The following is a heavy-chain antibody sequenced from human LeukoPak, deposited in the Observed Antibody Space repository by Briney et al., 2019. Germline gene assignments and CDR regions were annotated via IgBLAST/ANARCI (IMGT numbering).Heavy chain of an antibody. CDR1: GFTFDDYA. Sequence: PGGSLRLSCAASGFTFDDYAMHWVRQAPGKGLEWVSLISGHGGNTYYADSVKGGFTISRDNSSNSLYLQMNSLRTEDTALYYCAKDHRLIVVAYAFDIWGQGTMVTVSS. CDR3: AKDHRLIVVAYAFDI. CDR2: ISGHGGNT. D-gene: IGHD3-22*01. V-gene: IGHV3-43*02. J-gene: IGHJ3*02.